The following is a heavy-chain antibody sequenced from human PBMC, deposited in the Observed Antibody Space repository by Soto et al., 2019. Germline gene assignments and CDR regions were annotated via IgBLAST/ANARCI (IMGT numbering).Heavy chain of an antibody. CDR2: INPSGGST. V-gene: IGHV1-46*01. D-gene: IGHD4-4*01. J-gene: IGHJ6*02. CDR3: AREDYISPTRKEYSYYGMDV. Sequence: ASVKVSCKASGYTFTSYYMHWVRQAPGQGLEWMGIINPSGGSTSYAQKFQGRVTMTRDTSTSTVYMELSSLRSEDTAVYYCAREDYISPTRKEYSYYGMDVWGQGTTVTVSS. CDR1: GYTFTSYY.